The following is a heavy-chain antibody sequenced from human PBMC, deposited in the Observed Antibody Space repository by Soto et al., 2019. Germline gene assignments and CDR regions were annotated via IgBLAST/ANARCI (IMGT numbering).Heavy chain of an antibody. Sequence: GGSLRLSCAASGFTFSSYAMSWVRQAPGKGLEWVSAISGSGGSTYYADSVKGRFTISRDNSKNTLYLQMNSLRAEDTAVYYCANAGNVDTHVYFDYWGQGTLVTVSS. CDR2: ISGSGGST. D-gene: IGHD5-18*01. CDR1: GFTFSSYA. CDR3: ANAGNVDTHVYFDY. J-gene: IGHJ4*02. V-gene: IGHV3-23*01.